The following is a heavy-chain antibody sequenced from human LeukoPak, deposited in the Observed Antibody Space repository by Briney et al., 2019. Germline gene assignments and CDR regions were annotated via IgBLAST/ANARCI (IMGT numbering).Heavy chain of an antibody. D-gene: IGHD6-19*01. V-gene: IGHV4-4*07. CDR2: IYTSGST. Sequence: SETLSLTCTVSGGSISSYYWSWIRQPAGKGLEWIGRIYTSGSTNYNPSLKSRVTMSADTSKNQFSLKLSSVTAADTAVYYCAREYGSGWPQPYDAFDTWGQGTMVTVSS. CDR1: GGSISSYY. CDR3: AREYGSGWPQPYDAFDT. J-gene: IGHJ3*02.